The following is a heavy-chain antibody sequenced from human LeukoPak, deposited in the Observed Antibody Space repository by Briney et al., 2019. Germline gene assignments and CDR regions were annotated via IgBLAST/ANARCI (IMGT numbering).Heavy chain of an antibody. V-gene: IGHV3-23*01. J-gene: IGHJ4*02. CDR2: ISGSGSTT. CDR1: GFTFSGYA. CDR3: AKNRGSAGWSDY. Sequence: AGSLRLSCAASGFTFSGYAMSWVRQAPGKGLEWVSSISGSGSTTYDADSVKARFTISRDNSKNTLDLQMNSLRADDTAVYYGAKNRGSAGWSDYWGQGTLVTVSS. D-gene: IGHD6-19*01.